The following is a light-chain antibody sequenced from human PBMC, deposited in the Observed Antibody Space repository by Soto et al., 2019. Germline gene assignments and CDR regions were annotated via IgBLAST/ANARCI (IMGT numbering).Light chain of an antibody. Sequence: EIVLTQSPATLSFSPGERATLSCRASQGVSSYLAWHQQKPGQAPRLLIYDASNRATGIPARFSGSGSGTDFTLTISRLEPEDFAVYYCQQYGSSITFGQGTRLEIK. J-gene: IGKJ5*01. CDR1: QGVSSY. CDR2: DAS. V-gene: IGKV3D-11*01. CDR3: QQYGSSIT.